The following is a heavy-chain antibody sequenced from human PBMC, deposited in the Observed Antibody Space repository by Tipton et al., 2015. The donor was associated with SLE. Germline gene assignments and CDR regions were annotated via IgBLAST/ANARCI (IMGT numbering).Heavy chain of an antibody. CDR1: GYTFTSYS. J-gene: IGHJ3*02. D-gene: IGHD3-22*01. CDR3: AREGVGYDSSGYYPLAFDI. Sequence: QLVQSGPEVKRPGASVKVSCKASGYTFTSYSISWVRQAPGQGLEWMGWISAYNGNTNYAQKLQGRVTMTTDTSTSTAYMELRSLRSDDTAVYYCAREGVGYDSSGYYPLAFDIWGQGTMVTVSS. CDR2: ISAYNGNT. V-gene: IGHV1-18*04.